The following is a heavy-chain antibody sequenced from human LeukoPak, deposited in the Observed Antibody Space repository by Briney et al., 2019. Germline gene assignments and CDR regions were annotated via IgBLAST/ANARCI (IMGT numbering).Heavy chain of an antibody. V-gene: IGHV5-51*01. CDR1: GYNFRVYW. Sequence: GESLKISCKGSGYNFRVYWIGWVRQVPGKSLEWMGIIYPGDSNPKYSPAFQGQVTISADKSISTAYLQWSSLKASDTAMYYCARHQEEEGAFDIWGQGTMVTVSS. CDR2: IYPGDSNP. CDR3: ARHQEEEGAFDI. J-gene: IGHJ3*02.